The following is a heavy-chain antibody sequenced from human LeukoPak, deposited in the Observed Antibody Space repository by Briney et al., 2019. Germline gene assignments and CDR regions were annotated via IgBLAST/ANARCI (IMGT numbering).Heavy chain of an antibody. D-gene: IGHD1-26*01. Sequence: LETLSLTCTVSGGSISSYYWSWIRQPPGKGLEWIGYIYYSGSTNYNPSLKSRVTISVDTSKNQFSLKLSSVTAADTAVYYCARGEWELLSDAFDIWGQGTTGTVSS. CDR1: GGSISSYY. CDR3: ARGEWELLSDAFDI. CDR2: IYYSGST. V-gene: IGHV4-59*01. J-gene: IGHJ3*02.